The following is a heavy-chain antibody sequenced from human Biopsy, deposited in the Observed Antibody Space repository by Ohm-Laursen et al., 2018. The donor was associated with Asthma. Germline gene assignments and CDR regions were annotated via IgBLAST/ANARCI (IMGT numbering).Heavy chain of an antibody. CDR3: ARLSLNDSLDS. CDR1: GGSMSSSSYY. V-gene: IGHV4-39*02. Sequence: PGTLSLTCTVSGGSMSSSSYYWGWIRQPPGKGLEWMGSISYTGSASHNPSLKSRVTMSVDTSTNHFSLKLSSVTAADTAVFYCARLSLNDSLDSWGRGTLVTVSS. CDR2: ISYTGSA. J-gene: IGHJ5*01. D-gene: IGHD1-1*01.